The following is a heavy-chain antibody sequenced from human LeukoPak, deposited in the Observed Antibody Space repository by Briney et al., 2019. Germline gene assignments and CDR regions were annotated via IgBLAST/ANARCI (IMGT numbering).Heavy chain of an antibody. CDR2: INAGNGNT. D-gene: IGHD6-13*01. Sequence: GASVKVSCTASGYTFTSYAMHWVRQAPGQRLEWMGWINAGNGNTKYSQKFQGRVTITRDTSASTAYMELSSLRSEDTAVYYCARLGQQLVGDYWGQGTLVTVSS. V-gene: IGHV1-3*01. CDR3: ARLGQQLVGDY. CDR1: GYTFTSYA. J-gene: IGHJ4*02.